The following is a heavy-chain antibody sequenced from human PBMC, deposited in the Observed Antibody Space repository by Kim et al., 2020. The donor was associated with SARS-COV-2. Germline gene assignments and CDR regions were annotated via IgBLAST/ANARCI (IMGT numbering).Heavy chain of an antibody. CDR3: AREERRYDILTGYYNIMDV. V-gene: IGHV4-4*07. D-gene: IGHD3-9*01. J-gene: IGHJ6*02. CDR2: IYTSGST. CDR1: GGSISSYY. Sequence: SETLSLTCTVSGGSISSYYWSWIRQPAGKGLEWIGRIYTSGSTNYNPSLKSRVTMSVDTSKNQFSLKLSSVTAADTAVYYCAREERRYDILTGYYNIMDVWGQGTTVTVSS.